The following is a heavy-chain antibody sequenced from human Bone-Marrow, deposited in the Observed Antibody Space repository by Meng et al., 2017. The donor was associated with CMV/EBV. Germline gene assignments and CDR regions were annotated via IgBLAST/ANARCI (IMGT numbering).Heavy chain of an antibody. CDR3: ASSRWFDP. J-gene: IGHJ5*02. V-gene: IGHV3-7*01. CDR1: GFTFSSYE. CDR2: IKQDGSEK. Sequence: GESLKISCAASGFTFSSYEMNWVRQAPGKGLEWVANIKQDGSEKYYVDSVKGRFTISRDNAKNSLYLQMNSLRAEDTAVYYCASSRWFDPWGQGTRVTVSS.